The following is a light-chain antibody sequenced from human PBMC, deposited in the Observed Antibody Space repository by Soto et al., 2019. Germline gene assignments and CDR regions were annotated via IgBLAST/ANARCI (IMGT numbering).Light chain of an antibody. J-gene: IGLJ3*02. CDR1: SSDIGGYNY. CDR3: SSFTTSTTRV. V-gene: IGLV2-14*03. Sequence: QSVLTQPASVSGSPGQSITISCTGTSSDIGGYNYVSWYQHHPGRAPKLMTYDVSYRPSGVSNRFSGSKSGNTAYLTISGLQAEDEADYYCSSFTTSTTRVFGGGTQLTVL. CDR2: DVS.